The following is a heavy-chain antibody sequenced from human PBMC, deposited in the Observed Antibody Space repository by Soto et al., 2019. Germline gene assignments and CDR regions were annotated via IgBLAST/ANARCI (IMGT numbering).Heavy chain of an antibody. V-gene: IGHV5-51*01. D-gene: IGHD6-13*01. CDR1: GYSFTSYW. J-gene: IGHJ6*02. Sequence: GESLKISCKGSGYSFTSYWINWVRQMPGKGLEWMGIIYPGDSDTRYSPSFQGQVTISADKSIDTAYLQWRSLKASDTAVYYCARHHGSPGSYFGLDVWGQGTTVTVSS. CDR2: IYPGDSDT. CDR3: ARHHGSPGSYFGLDV.